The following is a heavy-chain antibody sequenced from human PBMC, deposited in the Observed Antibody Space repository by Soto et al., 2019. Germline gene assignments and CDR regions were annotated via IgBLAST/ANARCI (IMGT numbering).Heavy chain of an antibody. V-gene: IGHV3-30-3*01. CDR2: ISYDGSNK. D-gene: IGHD3-3*01. Sequence: GGSLRLSCAACGFTFSSYAMHWVHQAPGKXLEWVAVISYDGSNKYYADSVKGRFTISRDNSKNTLYLQMNSLRAEDTAVYYCARDQGNDFWSGYYINWFDPWGQGTLVTVSS. CDR3: ARDQGNDFWSGYYINWFDP. CDR1: GFTFSSYA. J-gene: IGHJ5*02.